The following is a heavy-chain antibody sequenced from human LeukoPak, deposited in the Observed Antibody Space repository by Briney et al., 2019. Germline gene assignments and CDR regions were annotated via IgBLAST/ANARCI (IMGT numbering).Heavy chain of an antibody. CDR1: GGSISSSRDY. Sequence: WDTVSLMYTLSGGSISSSRDYWGWIRQPRGRGRAWIGSIYYSGSTYYNPSLKSRVTISVDTSKNQFSLKLSSVGAADTAVYYCARSIAVAPFDYWGQGTLVTVSS. CDR2: IYYSGST. V-gene: IGHV4-39*07. D-gene: IGHD6-19*01. J-gene: IGHJ4*02. CDR3: ARSIAVAPFDY.